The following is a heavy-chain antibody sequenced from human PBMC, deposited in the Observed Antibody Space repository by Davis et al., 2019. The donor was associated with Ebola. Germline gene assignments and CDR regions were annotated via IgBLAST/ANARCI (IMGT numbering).Heavy chain of an antibody. CDR1: GYTFTSYA. Sequence: AASVKVSCKASGYTFTSYAMHWVRQAPGQRLEWMGWINGGNGNTRYSQNFQGRVTITRDTSASTAYMELSSLRSEDTAVYYCARDSTVTTLGYYYGMDVWGQGTTVTVSS. CDR3: ARDSTVTTLGYYYGMDV. V-gene: IGHV1-3*01. J-gene: IGHJ6*02. CDR2: INGGNGNT. D-gene: IGHD4-11*01.